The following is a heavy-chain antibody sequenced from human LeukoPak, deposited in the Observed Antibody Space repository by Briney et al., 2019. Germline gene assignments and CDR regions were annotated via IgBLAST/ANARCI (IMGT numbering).Heavy chain of an antibody. CDR2: INPSGGST. Sequence: ASVKVSCKASGYTFTSYYMHWERQAPGQGLEWMGIINPSGGSTSYAQKFQGRVTMTRDTSTSTVYMELSSLRSEDTAVYYCARSFAGTSKDIVVVPAAPAKGDYYMDVWGKGTTVTVSS. J-gene: IGHJ6*03. CDR3: ARSFAGTSKDIVVVPAAPAKGDYYMDV. D-gene: IGHD2-2*01. CDR1: GYTFTSYY. V-gene: IGHV1-46*01.